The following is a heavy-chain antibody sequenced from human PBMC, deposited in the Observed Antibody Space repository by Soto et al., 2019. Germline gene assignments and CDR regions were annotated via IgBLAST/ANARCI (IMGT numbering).Heavy chain of an antibody. CDR3: ASTLGSGYYDSSGLGY. J-gene: IGHJ4*02. CDR2: IYPGDSDT. CDR1: GYSFTSYW. D-gene: IGHD3-22*01. Sequence: PGESPKISCKCSGYSFTSYWIGLVRQMPGKGLEWMGIIYPGDSDTRYSPSFQGQVTISADKSISTAYLQWSSLKASDTAMYYCASTLGSGYYDSSGLGYWGQGTLVTVSS. V-gene: IGHV5-51*01.